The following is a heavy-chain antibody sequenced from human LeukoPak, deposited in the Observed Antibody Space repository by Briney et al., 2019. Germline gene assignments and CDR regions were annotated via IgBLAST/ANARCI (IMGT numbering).Heavy chain of an antibody. V-gene: IGHV5-51*01. D-gene: IGHD6-6*01. CDR2: MDAANSADN. CDR3: ARRASVTGAPFDY. Sequence: GESLKISCKASGYTFTDTWIGWVRQMLEKGLEWVAVMDAANSADNRYSPSLQGQVTMSVDKSVGTAYLQWDSLKASDTAIYYCARRASVTGAPFDYWGQGTLVTVSS. CDR1: GYTFTDTW. J-gene: IGHJ4*02.